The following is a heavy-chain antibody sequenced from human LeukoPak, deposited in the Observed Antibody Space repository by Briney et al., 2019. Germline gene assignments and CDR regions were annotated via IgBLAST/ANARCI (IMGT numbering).Heavy chain of an antibody. CDR3: ARGLSA. CDR1: GGSFSGYY. Sequence: PSETLSLTCAVYGGSFSGYYWSWIRQPPGKGLEWIGEINHSGSTNYNPSLKSRVTISVDTSKNQFSLKLSSVTAADTAVYYCARGLSAWGQGTLVTVFS. J-gene: IGHJ5*02. D-gene: IGHD6-25*01. CDR2: INHSGST. V-gene: IGHV4-34*01.